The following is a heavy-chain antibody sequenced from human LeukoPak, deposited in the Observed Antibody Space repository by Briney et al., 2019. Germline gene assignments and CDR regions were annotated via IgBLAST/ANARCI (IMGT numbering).Heavy chain of an antibody. V-gene: IGHV5-51*01. Sequence: RGESLKISCKGSGYSFTSYWIGWVRQMPGKGLEWMGIIFPDDSDTRYSPSFQGQVTISADKSISTAYLQWSSLKASDTAMYYCAREVLGDYERYYYMDVWGKGTTVTVSS. J-gene: IGHJ6*03. CDR3: AREVLGDYERYYYMDV. CDR1: GYSFTSYW. D-gene: IGHD4-17*01. CDR2: IFPDDSDT.